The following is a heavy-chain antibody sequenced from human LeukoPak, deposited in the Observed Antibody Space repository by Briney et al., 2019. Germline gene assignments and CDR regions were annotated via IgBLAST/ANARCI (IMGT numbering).Heavy chain of an antibody. V-gene: IGHV4-30-4*01. CDR1: GGPISSGDYY. CDR3: ARSTGRIPNIRYVFGQDH. D-gene: IGHD3/OR15-3a*01. Sequence: SETLSLTCTVSGGPISSGDYYWSWIRQPPGKGLEWIGYIYYSGSTCYSPSLKSRVTISVDTSKSQFSLKLSSVTAVDTAVYYCARSTGRIPNIRYVFGQDHWGQGTLVTVSS. J-gene: IGHJ4*02. CDR2: IYYSGST.